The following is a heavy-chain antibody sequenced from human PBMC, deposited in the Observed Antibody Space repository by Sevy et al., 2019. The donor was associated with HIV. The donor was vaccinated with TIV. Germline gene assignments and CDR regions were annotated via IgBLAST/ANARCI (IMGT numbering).Heavy chain of an antibody. D-gene: IGHD4-17*01. CDR2: ISYDGSNK. Sequence: GGSLRLSCAASGFTFSSYAMHWVRQAPGKGLEWVAVISYDGSNKYYAYSVKGRFTISRDNSKNTLYLQMNSLRAEDTAVYYCARGASGVTKPHYYYYYYMDVWGKGTTVTVSS. CDR1: GFTFSSYA. V-gene: IGHV3-30-3*01. J-gene: IGHJ6*03. CDR3: ARGASGVTKPHYYYYYYMDV.